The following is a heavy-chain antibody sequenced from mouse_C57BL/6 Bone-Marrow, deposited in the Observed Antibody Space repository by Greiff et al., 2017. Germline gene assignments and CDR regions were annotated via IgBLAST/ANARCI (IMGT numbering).Heavy chain of an antibody. CDR2: INPNNGGT. J-gene: IGHJ2*01. D-gene: IGHD4-1*01. CDR1: GYTFTDYS. CDR3: ARTGWDDYFDY. V-gene: IGHV1-26*01. Sequence: VQLQQSGPELVKPGASVKISCKASGYTFTDYSMNWVKQSHGKSLEWIGDINPNNGGTSYHQKFKGKATLTVDKSSSTAYMELHSLTSEDAAVYYCARTGWDDYFDYWGQGTTLTVSS.